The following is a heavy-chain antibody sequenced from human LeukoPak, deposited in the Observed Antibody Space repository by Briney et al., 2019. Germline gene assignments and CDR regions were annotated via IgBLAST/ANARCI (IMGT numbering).Heavy chain of an antibody. CDR2: ISSSSSYI. J-gene: IGHJ5*02. Sequence: PGGSLRLSCAASAFTFSSYSMDWVRQAPGKGLEWVSSISSSSSYIYYADSVKGRFTISRDNAKNSLYLQMNSLRAEDTAVYYCASGADFWSGPNWFDPWGQGTLVTVFS. D-gene: IGHD3-3*01. CDR3: ASGADFWSGPNWFDP. CDR1: AFTFSSYS. V-gene: IGHV3-21*01.